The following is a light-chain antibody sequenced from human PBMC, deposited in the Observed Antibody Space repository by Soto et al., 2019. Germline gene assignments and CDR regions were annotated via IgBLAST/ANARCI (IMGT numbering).Light chain of an antibody. V-gene: IGLV2-23*02. J-gene: IGLJ7*01. CDR1: SSDVGGYNL. Sequence: QSALTQPACVSGSPGQSITISCTGTSSDVGGYNLVSWYQQHPGKAPKLMISEVSKRPSGISDRFSGSKSGSTASLTISGLQAQDEADYYCCSYAGTSTHTVFGGGTQLTVL. CDR2: EVS. CDR3: CSYAGTSTHTV.